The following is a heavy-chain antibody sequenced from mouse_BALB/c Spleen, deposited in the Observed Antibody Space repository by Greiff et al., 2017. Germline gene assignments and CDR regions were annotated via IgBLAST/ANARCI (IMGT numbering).Heavy chain of an antibody. D-gene: IGHD2-2*01. Sequence: EVHLVESGGGLVQPKGSLKLSCAASGFTFNTYAMNWVRQAPGKGLEWVARIRSKSNNYATYYADSVKDRFTISRDDSQSMLYLQMNNLKTEDTAMYYCVGGYDWYFDVWGAGTTVTVSS. V-gene: IGHV10-1*02. CDR2: IRSKSNNYAT. CDR3: VGGYDWYFDV. J-gene: IGHJ1*01. CDR1: GFTFNTYA.